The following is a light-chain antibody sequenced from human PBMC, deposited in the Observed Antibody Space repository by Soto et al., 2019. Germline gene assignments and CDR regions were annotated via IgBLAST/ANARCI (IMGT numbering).Light chain of an antibody. J-gene: IGKJ5*01. V-gene: IGKV1-5*01. CDR3: QQYNSPIT. CDR1: QSISIW. CDR2: DAS. Sequence: DIQMTQSPSTLSASVGDRVTITCRASQSISIWLAWYQQKPGKAPKLLIFDASSLKSGVPSRFSGSGYGTEFTLTISSLQPDDFATYYCQQYNSPITFGQGTRLEIK.